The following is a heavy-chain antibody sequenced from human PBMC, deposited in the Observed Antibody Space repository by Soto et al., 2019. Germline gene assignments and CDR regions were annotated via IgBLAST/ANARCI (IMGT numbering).Heavy chain of an antibody. D-gene: IGHD6-19*01. Sequence: GGSLRLSCAASGFSFVNYAMNWVRQSPGKGLEWVSGLSGSGTSTYYADSVKGRFTISRDNSRDTLFLQMNSLTADDTAVYYCAKATTNGGWFNPFDSWGQGALVTVS. CDR1: GFSFVNYA. J-gene: IGHJ4*02. CDR3: AKATTNGGWFNPFDS. V-gene: IGHV3-23*01. CDR2: LSGSGTST.